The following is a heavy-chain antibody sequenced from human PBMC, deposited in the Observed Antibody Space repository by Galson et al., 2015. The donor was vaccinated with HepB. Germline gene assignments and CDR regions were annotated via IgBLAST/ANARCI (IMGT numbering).Heavy chain of an antibody. D-gene: IGHD3-10*01. CDR3: ARCGSGSYWPYYYYYMDV. J-gene: IGHJ6*03. CDR1: GYTFTSYG. Sequence: SVKVSCKASGYTFTSYGISWVRQAPGQGLEWMGWISAYNGNTNYAQKLQGRVTMTTDTSTSTAYMELRSLRSDDTAVYYCARCGSGSYWPYYYYYMDVWGKGTTVTVSS. CDR2: ISAYNGNT. V-gene: IGHV1-18*01.